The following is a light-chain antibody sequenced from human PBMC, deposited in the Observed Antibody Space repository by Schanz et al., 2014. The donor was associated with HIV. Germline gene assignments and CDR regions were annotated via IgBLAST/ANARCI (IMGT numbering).Light chain of an antibody. J-gene: IGLJ2*01. CDR2: DNN. Sequence: QSVLTQPPSVSAAPGQKVTISCSGSTSNIGNNYVSWYQQLPGAAPKLLIYDNNERPSGIPDRFSGSKSGTSATLAISGLQTGDEADYYCGTWDSSLSVVVFGGGTKVTVL. CDR1: TSNIGNNY. CDR3: GTWDSSLSVVV. V-gene: IGLV1-51*01.